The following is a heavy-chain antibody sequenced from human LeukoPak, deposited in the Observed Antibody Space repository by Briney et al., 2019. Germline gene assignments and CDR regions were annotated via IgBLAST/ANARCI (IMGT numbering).Heavy chain of an antibody. Sequence: GGSLRLSCAASGFTFSNYATNWVRQAPGKGLEWVSTISGSGGVTYYADSVKGRFTISRDNSMRTLYLQMNSLRAEATAVYYCAKAEYGDYGVFDLWGQGTLVTVSS. CDR3: AKAEYGDYGVFDL. D-gene: IGHD4/OR15-4a*01. CDR1: GFTFSNYA. V-gene: IGHV3-23*01. CDR2: ISGSGGVT. J-gene: IGHJ4*02.